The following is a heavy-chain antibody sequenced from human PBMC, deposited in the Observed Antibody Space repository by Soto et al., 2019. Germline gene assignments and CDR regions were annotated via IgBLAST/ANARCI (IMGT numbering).Heavy chain of an antibody. Sequence: ASVKVSCKASGYTFTSYYMHWVRQAPGQGLEWMGIINPSGGSTSYAQKFQGRVTMTRDTSTSTVYMELSSLRSEDTAVYYCARERITMVRGVISYYCYGMDVWGQGTTVTVSS. CDR2: INPSGGST. CDR1: GYTFTSYY. V-gene: IGHV1-46*01. J-gene: IGHJ6*02. D-gene: IGHD3-10*01. CDR3: ARERITMVRGVISYYCYGMDV.